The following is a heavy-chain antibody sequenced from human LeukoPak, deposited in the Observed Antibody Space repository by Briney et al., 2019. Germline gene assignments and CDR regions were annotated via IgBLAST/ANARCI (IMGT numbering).Heavy chain of an antibody. J-gene: IGHJ4*02. Sequence: ASVKVSCKASGYIFSAFVIHWVRQAPGQWLEWMGWINPNNGGTNYAQKFQGRVTMTRDTSVSTAYMELRGLRSDDTSVYYCARDRTDTGLDLWHWGQGTRVTVSS. CDR1: GYIFSAFV. D-gene: IGHD3/OR15-3a*01. V-gene: IGHV1-2*02. CDR2: INPNNGGT. CDR3: ARDRTDTGLDLWH.